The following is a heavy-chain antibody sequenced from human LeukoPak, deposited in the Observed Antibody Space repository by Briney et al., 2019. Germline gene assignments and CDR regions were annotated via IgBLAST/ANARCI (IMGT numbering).Heavy chain of an antibody. Sequence: SEPLSLTCGLYGRPFSGYHWSWIRHPPGKGLEWIGEINHSGSTIQHPSLKSRVTISVDTSKNQFSLKLSSVTAADTAVYYCAKALSNRPYYDFGSGYRYFDYWGQGTLVTVSS. V-gene: IGHV4-34*01. CDR1: GRPFSGYH. CDR2: INHSGST. D-gene: IGHD3-3*01. CDR3: AKALSNRPYYDFGSGYRYFDY. J-gene: IGHJ4*02.